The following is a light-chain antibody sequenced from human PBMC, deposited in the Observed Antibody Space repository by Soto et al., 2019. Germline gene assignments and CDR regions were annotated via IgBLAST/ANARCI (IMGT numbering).Light chain of an antibody. J-gene: IGKJ1*01. CDR3: LQHNNYPPT. Sequence: DIQMTQSPSSLSASVGDRVTITCRASQDIRIDLGWFQQKPGKAPKLLSYAASSLQSGVPSRFSRSGSGTEFTLTISSLQPEDFATYYCLQHNNYPPTFGQGTTVEI. CDR1: QDIRID. CDR2: AAS. V-gene: IGKV1-17*01.